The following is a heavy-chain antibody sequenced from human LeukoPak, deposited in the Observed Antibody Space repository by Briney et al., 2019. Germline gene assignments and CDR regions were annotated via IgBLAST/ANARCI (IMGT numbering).Heavy chain of an antibody. V-gene: IGHV3-23*01. D-gene: IGHD3-22*01. J-gene: IGHJ4*02. CDR3: ARAMIVVVPYFDY. CDR2: ISEKGGST. Sequence: QPGGSLRLSCVLSGLSLTNYGMTWVRQAPGKGLEWLSYISEKGGSTTYADSVKGRFTISRDTSLNTLYLQMNSLRAEDTAVYYCARAMIVVVPYFDYWGQGTLVTVSS. CDR1: GLSLTNYG.